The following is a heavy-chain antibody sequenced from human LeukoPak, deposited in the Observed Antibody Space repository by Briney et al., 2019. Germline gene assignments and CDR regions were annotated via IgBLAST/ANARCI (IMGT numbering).Heavy chain of an antibody. V-gene: IGHV3-53*01. CDR2: IYSGGST. CDR1: GFTVSSNY. CDR3: AKGIQGYSYGSYYFDY. Sequence: PGGSLRLSCAASGFTVSSNYMSWVRQAPGKGLEWVSVIYSGGSTYYADSVKGRFTISRDNSKNTLYLQMNSLRAEDTAVYYCAKGIQGYSYGSYYFDYWGQGTLVTVSS. D-gene: IGHD5-18*01. J-gene: IGHJ4*02.